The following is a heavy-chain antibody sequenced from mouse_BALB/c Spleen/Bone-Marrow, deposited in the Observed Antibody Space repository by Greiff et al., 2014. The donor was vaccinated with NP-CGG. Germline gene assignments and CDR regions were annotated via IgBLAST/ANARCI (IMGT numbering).Heavy chain of an antibody. J-gene: IGHJ2*01. CDR2: IYPGDGDT. V-gene: IGHV1-80*01. D-gene: IGHD1-3*01. CDR3: ARGRSSVDY. Sequence: QVQLQQPGAELVRPGSSVKISCKASGYAFSGYWMNWVKQRPGQGLEWIGQIYPGDGDTDYNGKFKGKATLTADKSSSTAYMQLSSLTSEDSAVYFWARGRSSVDYWGQGTTLTVSS. CDR1: GYAFSGYW.